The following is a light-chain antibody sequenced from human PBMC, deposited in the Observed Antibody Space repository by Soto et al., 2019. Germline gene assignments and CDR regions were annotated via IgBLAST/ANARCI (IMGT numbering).Light chain of an antibody. CDR1: QSVSNNY. CDR2: GAT. CDR3: QQYGSSPGT. V-gene: IGKV3-20*01. Sequence: EVVLTQSPGTLSLSPGERVTLSCRASQSVSNNYLAWYQQKPGQAPRLLTYGATGRATGIPDRFSGSGSGTDFPLTVSRLEPEDFAVYYCQQYGSSPGTFGGGTRVEMK. J-gene: IGKJ4*01.